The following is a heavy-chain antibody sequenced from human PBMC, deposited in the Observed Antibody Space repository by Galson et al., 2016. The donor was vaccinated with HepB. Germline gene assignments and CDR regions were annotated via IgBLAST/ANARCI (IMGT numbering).Heavy chain of an antibody. Sequence: TLSLTCTVSGGSIASSNYFWSWIRQLPGEGPEWIAYIHHSGGAYYNPSLQSRVTISVDTSKNQFSLKLNSVTAEDTAVYYCARDVNGGYFDSWGQGTLVTVFS. V-gene: IGHV4-31*03. J-gene: IGHJ4*02. CDR1: GGSIASSNYF. CDR3: ARDVNGGYFDS. CDR2: IHHSGGA. D-gene: IGHD4-23*01.